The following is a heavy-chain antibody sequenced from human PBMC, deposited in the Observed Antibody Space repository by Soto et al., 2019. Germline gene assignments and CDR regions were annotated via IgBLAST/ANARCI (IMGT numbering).Heavy chain of an antibody. CDR3: AKSAHLHYYYYMDV. Sequence: GGSLRLSCAASGFTFSNYVMTWVRQAPGKGLEWVSAVGGSGGSTYYADSVKGRFTISRDNSKNTLFLQMNSLRAEDTAAYYCAKSAHLHYYYYMDVWGKGTTVTVSS. V-gene: IGHV3-23*01. CDR2: VGGSGGST. CDR1: GFTFSNYV. J-gene: IGHJ6*03.